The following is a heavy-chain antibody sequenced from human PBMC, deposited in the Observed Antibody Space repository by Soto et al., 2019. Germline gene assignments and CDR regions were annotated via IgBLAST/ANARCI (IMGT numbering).Heavy chain of an antibody. V-gene: IGHV1-69*01. CDR1: GGTFSSYA. D-gene: IGHD2-15*01. CDR2: IIPICGTA. J-gene: IGHJ6*02. CDR3: ASGRYCSGGSGRLNYYDGMDG. Sequence: QVQLVQSGAEVKKPGSSVKVSCKASGGTFSSYAISWVRQAPGQGLEWMGGIIPICGTANYAQKFQGRVTITADESTSTAYRERSSLRSEDTAVDYWASGRYCSGGSGRLNYYDGMDGWGQGTTVTVAS.